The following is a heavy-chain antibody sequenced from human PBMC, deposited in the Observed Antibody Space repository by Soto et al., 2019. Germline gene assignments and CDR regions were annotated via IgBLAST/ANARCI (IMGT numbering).Heavy chain of an antibody. CDR3: ARDRGRGGSYYIYFYGMDV. CDR2: INPSGGSI. D-gene: IGHD1-26*01. V-gene: IGHV1-46*01. J-gene: IGHJ6*02. Sequence: QVQVVQSWAEVKKPGASVKVSCKASGYTFTTYYIHWVRQAPGQGLEWMGVINPSGGSINYAQKFPGRVTMTRDTSTSTVYMELSSLRSEDTAVYYCARDRGRGGSYYIYFYGMDVWGQGTTVTVSS. CDR1: GYTFTTYY.